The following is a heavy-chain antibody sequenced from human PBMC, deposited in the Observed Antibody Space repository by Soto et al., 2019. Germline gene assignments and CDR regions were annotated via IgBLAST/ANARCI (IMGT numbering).Heavy chain of an antibody. J-gene: IGHJ6*02. CDR1: GFTFSSYW. CDR2: INSDGSST. Sequence: GGSLRLSCAASGFTFSSYWMHWVRQAPGKGLVWVSRINSDGSSTSYADSVKGRFTISRDNAKNTLYLQMNSLRAEDTAVYYWARGREADISSSWYLAGWKDYYGMDVWGQGTTVTVSS. V-gene: IGHV3-74*01. D-gene: IGHD6-13*01. CDR3: ARGREADISSSWYLAGWKDYYGMDV.